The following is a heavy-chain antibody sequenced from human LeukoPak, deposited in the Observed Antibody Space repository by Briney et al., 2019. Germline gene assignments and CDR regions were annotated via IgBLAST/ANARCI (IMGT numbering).Heavy chain of an antibody. Sequence: EASVKVSCKASGGTFNSYAISWVRQAPGQGLEWMGGIIPIFGTANYAQKFQGRVTITTDESTSTAYMELSSLRSEDTAVYYCARDIGGDFWSGNLDYWGQGTLVTVSS. D-gene: IGHD3-3*01. V-gene: IGHV1-69*05. J-gene: IGHJ4*02. CDR3: ARDIGGDFWSGNLDY. CDR1: GGTFNSYA. CDR2: IIPIFGTA.